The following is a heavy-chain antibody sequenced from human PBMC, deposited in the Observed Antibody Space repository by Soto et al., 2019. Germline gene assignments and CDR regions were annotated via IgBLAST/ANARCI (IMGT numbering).Heavy chain of an antibody. J-gene: IGHJ4*02. CDR3: ARDVGGYYDSSGYF. Sequence: PGGSLRLSCAASGFTFSSYAMHWVRQAPGKGLEWVAVISYDGSNKYYADSVKGRFTISRDNSKNTLYLQMNSLRAEDTAVYYCARDVGGYYDSSGYFWGQGTLVTVSS. V-gene: IGHV3-30-3*01. CDR2: ISYDGSNK. D-gene: IGHD3-22*01. CDR1: GFTFSSYA.